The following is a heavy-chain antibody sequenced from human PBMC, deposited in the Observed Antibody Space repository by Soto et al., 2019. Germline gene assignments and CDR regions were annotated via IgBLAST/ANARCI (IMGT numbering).Heavy chain of an antibody. V-gene: IGHV3-11*05. Sequence: GGSLRLSCAASGFTFSDYYMTWIRQAPGKGLEWVSYISTSSSYTNYEDSVKGRFTISRDNAKNSLYLQMNSLRADDTAVYYCARGFLSYAGAFDIWGQGIMVTVSS. CDR1: GFTFSDYY. CDR2: ISTSSSYT. D-gene: IGHD1-26*01. CDR3: ARGFLSYAGAFDI. J-gene: IGHJ3*02.